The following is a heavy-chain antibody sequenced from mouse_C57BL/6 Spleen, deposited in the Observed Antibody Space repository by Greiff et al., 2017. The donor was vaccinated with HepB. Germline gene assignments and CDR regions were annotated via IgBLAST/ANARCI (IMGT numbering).Heavy chain of an antibody. CDR1: GYTFTSYW. Sequence: QVQLQQPGAELVMPGASVKLSCKASGYTFTSYWMHWVKQRPGQGLEWIGEIDPSDSYTNYNQKFKGKSTLTVDKSSSTAYMQLSSLTSEDSAVYYCAAGFLWFAYWGQGTLVTVSA. V-gene: IGHV1-69*01. CDR2: IDPSDSYT. J-gene: IGHJ3*01. CDR3: AAGFLWFAY. D-gene: IGHD4-1*01.